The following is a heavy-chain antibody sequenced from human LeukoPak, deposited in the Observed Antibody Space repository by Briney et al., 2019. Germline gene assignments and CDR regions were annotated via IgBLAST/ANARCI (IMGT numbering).Heavy chain of an antibody. Sequence: PGGSLRLSCAASGFTVSSNYMSWVRQAPGKGLEWVSVIYSGGSTYYADSVKGRFTISRDNSKNTLYLQMNSLRAEDTAVYYCARDRTGTTFGYYSYGMDVWGQGTAVTVSS. CDR2: IYSGGST. V-gene: IGHV3-66*01. CDR1: GFTVSSNY. CDR3: ARDRTGTTFGYYSYGMDV. D-gene: IGHD1-1*01. J-gene: IGHJ6*02.